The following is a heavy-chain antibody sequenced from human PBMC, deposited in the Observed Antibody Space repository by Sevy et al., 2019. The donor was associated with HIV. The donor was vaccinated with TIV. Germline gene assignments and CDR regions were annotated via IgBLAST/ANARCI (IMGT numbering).Heavy chain of an antibody. V-gene: IGHV4-59*01. J-gene: IGHJ6*02. CDR3: ARAAASYYYGVDV. Sequence: SETLSLTCTVSGGSISGYYWSWIRQPPGKGLEWIGYIFYSRSTNYNPSLKTRATISVDTSKNQFSLKLTSVTAADTAVYYCARAAASYYYGVDVWGQGTTVTVSS. CDR2: IFYSRST. CDR1: GGSISGYY.